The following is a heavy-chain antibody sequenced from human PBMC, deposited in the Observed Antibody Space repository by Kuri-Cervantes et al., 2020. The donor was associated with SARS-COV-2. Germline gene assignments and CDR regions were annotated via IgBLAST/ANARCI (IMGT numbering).Heavy chain of an antibody. CDR1: GGSISSSSYY. CDR3: ARSLGGSYYDFWSGRLYYYYYMDV. CDR2: INHSGST. Sequence: ESLKISCTVSGGSISSSSYYWGWIRQPPGKGLEWIGEINHSGSTNYNPSLKSRVTISVDTSKNQFSLKLSSVTAADTAVYYCARSLGGSYYDFWSGRLYYYYYMDVWGKGTTVTVSS. D-gene: IGHD3-3*01. V-gene: IGHV4-39*07. J-gene: IGHJ6*03.